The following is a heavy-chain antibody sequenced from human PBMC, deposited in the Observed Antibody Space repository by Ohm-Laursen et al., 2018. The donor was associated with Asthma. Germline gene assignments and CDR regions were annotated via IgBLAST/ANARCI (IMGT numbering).Heavy chain of an antibody. D-gene: IGHD3-10*01. V-gene: IGHV3-21*01. CDR3: ARAGLAHYYYYGMDV. CDR1: GFTFSSYS. J-gene: IGHJ6*02. Sequence: SLRLSCTAPGFTFSSYSMNWVRQAPGKGLEWVSSISSSSSYIYYADSVKGRFTISRDNAKNSLYLQMNSLRAEDTAVYYCARAGLAHYYYYGMDVWGQGTTVTVSS. CDR2: ISSSSSYI.